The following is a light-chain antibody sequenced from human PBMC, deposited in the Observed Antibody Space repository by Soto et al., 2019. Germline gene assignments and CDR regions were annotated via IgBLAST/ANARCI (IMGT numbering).Light chain of an antibody. J-gene: IGLJ2*01. Sequence: QSVLTQPPSVSGAPGQRVPISCTGSSSNIGAGYDVHWYQQLPGTAPKLLIYGNSNRPSGVPDRFSGSKSGTSASLAITGLQAEDEADYYCQSYDSSLRGVFGGGTKLTVL. V-gene: IGLV1-40*01. CDR2: GNS. CDR1: SSNIGAGYD. CDR3: QSYDSSLRGV.